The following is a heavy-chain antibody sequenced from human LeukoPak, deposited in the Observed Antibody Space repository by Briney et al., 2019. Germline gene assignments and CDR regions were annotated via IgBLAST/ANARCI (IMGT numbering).Heavy chain of an antibody. CDR3: ARGDLVGADDTNFDY. CDR2: MNPNSGNT. V-gene: IGHV1-8*03. J-gene: IGHJ4*02. D-gene: IGHD1-26*01. CDR1: GYTFTSYD. Sequence: GASVKVSCKASGYTFTSYDINWVRQATGQGLEWMGWMNPNSGNTGYAQKFQGRVTITRNSSISTAYMELSSLRSEDTAVYYCARGDLVGADDTNFDYWGKGTLVTVSS.